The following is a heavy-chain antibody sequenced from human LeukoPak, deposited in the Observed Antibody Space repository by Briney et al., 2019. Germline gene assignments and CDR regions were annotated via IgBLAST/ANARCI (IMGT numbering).Heavy chain of an antibody. J-gene: IGHJ4*02. CDR3: AKDRCSGGSCYYDY. CDR1: GFTFSSYA. CDR2: ISGSGGGT. Sequence: GGSLRLSCAASGFTFSSYAMSWVRQAPGKGLEWVSTISGSGGGTYYADSVKGRFTISRDNSKNTLYLQMNSLRAEDTAVYYCAKDRCSGGSCYYDYWGQGTLVTVSS. D-gene: IGHD2-15*01. V-gene: IGHV3-23*01.